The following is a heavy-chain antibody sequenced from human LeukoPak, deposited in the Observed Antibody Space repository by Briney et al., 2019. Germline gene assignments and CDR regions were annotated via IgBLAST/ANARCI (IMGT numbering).Heavy chain of an antibody. CDR3: ARDLSYGYDDY. CDR1: GFTFSSYA. CDR2: ISNGGSNK. J-gene: IGHJ4*02. Sequence: GRSLRLSCAAYGFTFSSYAMHWVRQAPGKGLEWVAVISNGGSNKYYADSVKGRFTISRDNSKNTLYLQMNSLRAEDTAVYYCARDLSYGYDDYWGQGTLVTVSS. V-gene: IGHV3-30*04. D-gene: IGHD5-18*01.